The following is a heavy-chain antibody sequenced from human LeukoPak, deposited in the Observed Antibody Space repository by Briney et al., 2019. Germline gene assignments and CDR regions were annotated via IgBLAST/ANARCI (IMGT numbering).Heavy chain of an antibody. D-gene: IGHD1-26*01. Sequence: SETLSLTCTVSGGSISSYYWSCIRQPPGKGLEWIGSIYHSGSTYYNPSLKSRVTISVDTSKNQFSLKLSSVTAADTAVYYCARQIGSYYVDYWGQGTLVTVSS. CDR2: IYHSGST. V-gene: IGHV4-59*08. CDR1: GGSISSYY. J-gene: IGHJ4*02. CDR3: ARQIGSYYVDY.